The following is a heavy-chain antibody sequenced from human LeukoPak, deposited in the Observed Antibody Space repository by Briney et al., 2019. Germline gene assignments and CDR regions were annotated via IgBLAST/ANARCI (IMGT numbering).Heavy chain of an antibody. V-gene: IGHV3-73*01. D-gene: IGHD2-15*01. J-gene: IGHJ4*02. CDR3: TRHVVGASGY. CDR1: GFTFSGSA. Sequence: GGSLRLSCAASGFTFSGSAMHWVRQASGKGLEWVGRIRSKANSYATAYAASVKGRFTISRDDSKNTAYLQMNSLKTEDTAVYYCTRHVVGASGYWGQGTLVTVSS. CDR2: IRSKANSYAT.